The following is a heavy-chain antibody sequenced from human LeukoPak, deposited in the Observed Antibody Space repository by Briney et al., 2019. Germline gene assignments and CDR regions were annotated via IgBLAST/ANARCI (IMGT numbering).Heavy chain of an antibody. Sequence: SVKVSCKASGGTFSSYAISWVRQAPGQGLEWMGGIIPIFGTANYAQKFQGRVTITADKSTSTAYMELSSLRSEDTAVYYCARGLQETLAWLKALSAFDIWGQGTMVTVSS. D-gene: IGHD5-24*01. CDR2: IIPIFGTA. J-gene: IGHJ3*02. V-gene: IGHV1-69*06. CDR3: ARGLQETLAWLKALSAFDI. CDR1: GGTFSSYA.